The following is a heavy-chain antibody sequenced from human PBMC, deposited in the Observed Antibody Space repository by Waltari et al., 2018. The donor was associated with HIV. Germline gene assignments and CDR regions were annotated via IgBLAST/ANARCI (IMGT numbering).Heavy chain of an antibody. J-gene: IGHJ3*02. CDR1: GFIVENFV. V-gene: IGHV3-9*01. D-gene: IGHD2-21*02. CDR2: ISSNSKTK. Sequence: EVQLVVSGGGLVQPGRSLRLAGAAPGFIVENFVMLWVRQCPGKGLEWVSLISSNSKTKVYADSVKGRFTISRDNARDSLYLQMNSLRVEDTAFYYCACSDEYYGGDGGAFDIWSQGTMVTVSS. CDR3: ACSDEYYGGDGGAFDI.